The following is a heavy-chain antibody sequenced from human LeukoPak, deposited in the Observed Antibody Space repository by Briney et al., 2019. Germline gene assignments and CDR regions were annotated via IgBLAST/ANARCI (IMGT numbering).Heavy chain of an antibody. CDR2: ISGSGDST. CDR3: AKHRAAGVAFDI. J-gene: IGHJ3*02. CDR1: GFTFRSYG. V-gene: IGHV3-23*01. Sequence: GGSLRLSCAASGFTFRSYGMSWVRQAPGKGLEWVSTISGSGDSTNNADSVKGRFTISRDNSKNTLYVQMKSLRVEDTAVYFCAKHRAAGVAFDIWGKGTMVTVSS. D-gene: IGHD1-14*01.